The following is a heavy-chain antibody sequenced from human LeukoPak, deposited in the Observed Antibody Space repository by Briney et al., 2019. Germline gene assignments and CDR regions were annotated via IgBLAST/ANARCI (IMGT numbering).Heavy chain of an antibody. CDR3: ARPIIPAYSSGWYY. V-gene: IGHV4-61*02. J-gene: IGHJ4*02. D-gene: IGHD6-19*01. CDR2: IYTSGST. Sequence: SETLSLTCTVSGGSVSSGDYYWTWIRQPAGKGLEWIGRIYTSGSTSYSPSLKSRVTISLDTSKNQFSLKMNSVTAADTAVYYCARPIIPAYSSGWYYWGQGTLVTVSS. CDR1: GGSVSSGDYY.